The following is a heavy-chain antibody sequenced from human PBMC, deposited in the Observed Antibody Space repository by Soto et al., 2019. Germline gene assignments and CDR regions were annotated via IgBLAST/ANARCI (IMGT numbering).Heavy chain of an antibody. Sequence: SETLSLTCAVSGGSISSSNWWSWVRQPPGKGLEWIGEIYHSGSTNYNPSLKSRVTISVDKSKNQFSLKLSSVTAADTAVYYCARDTAMAHNWFDPWGQGTLVTVSS. V-gene: IGHV4-4*02. D-gene: IGHD5-18*01. CDR3: ARDTAMAHNWFDP. CDR2: IYHSGST. CDR1: GGSISSSNW. J-gene: IGHJ5*02.